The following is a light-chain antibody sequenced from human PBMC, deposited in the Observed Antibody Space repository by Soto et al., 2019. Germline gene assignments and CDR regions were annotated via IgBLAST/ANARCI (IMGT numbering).Light chain of an antibody. V-gene: IGKV1-27*01. CDR2: AAS. Sequence: DIQMTQSPSSLSASVGDRVSITCRASQGISNYLAWHQQKPGKVPKLLIYAASTLQSGVPSRFSGGGSGTDFTLTISSLQPEDVASFYCHKYDTAPPREFGQGTKVEIK. CDR3: HKYDTAPPRE. CDR1: QGISNY. J-gene: IGKJ1*01.